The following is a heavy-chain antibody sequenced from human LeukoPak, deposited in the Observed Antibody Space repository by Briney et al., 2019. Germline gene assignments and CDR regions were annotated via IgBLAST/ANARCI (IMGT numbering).Heavy chain of an antibody. V-gene: IGHV3-7*01. CDR1: GFTFSSYW. D-gene: IGHD5-12*01. Sequence: GGSLRLSCAASGFTFSSYWMSWVRQAPGKGLEWVANIKQDGSEKYYVDSVKGRFTISRDNAKNSLYLQMNSLRAEDTAVYYCAREGASGGEATISYYYYYGMDVWGQGTTVTVSS. CDR3: AREGASGGEATISYYYYYGMDV. CDR2: IKQDGSEK. J-gene: IGHJ6*02.